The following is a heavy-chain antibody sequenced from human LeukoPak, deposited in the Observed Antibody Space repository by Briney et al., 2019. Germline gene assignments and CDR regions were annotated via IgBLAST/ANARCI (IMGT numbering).Heavy chain of an antibody. J-gene: IGHJ4*02. CDR3: ARDPNWNYVDY. CDR1: GFTFSSYS. Sequence: GGSLRLSCAASGFTFSSYSMNWVRQAPGKGLEWVSYISSSGTTIYYADSVKGRFTISRDNAKNSLYLQMNSLRVEDSALYYCARDPNWNYVDYWGQGTLVTVSS. V-gene: IGHV3-48*04. CDR2: ISSSGTTI. D-gene: IGHD1-1*01.